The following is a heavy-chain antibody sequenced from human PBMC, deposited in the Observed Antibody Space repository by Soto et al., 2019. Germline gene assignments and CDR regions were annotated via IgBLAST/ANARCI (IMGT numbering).Heavy chain of an antibody. Sequence: EVQLLESGGGVVQPGGSLRLSCTGSGFTFNNYGMTWVRQAPGKGLEWVAGIDHSGDYKYYPDSVKGRFTLYRDNSKNTLYQQMNSLRAEDTALYYCAKGTHTGPGYGLDVWGQGTTITVAS. V-gene: IGHV3-23*01. J-gene: IGHJ6*02. CDR1: GFTFNNYG. D-gene: IGHD2-2*01. CDR2: IDHSGDYK. CDR3: AKGTHTGPGYGLDV.